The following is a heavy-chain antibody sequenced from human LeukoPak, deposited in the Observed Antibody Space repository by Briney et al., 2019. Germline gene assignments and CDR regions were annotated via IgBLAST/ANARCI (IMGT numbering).Heavy chain of an antibody. J-gene: IGHJ4*02. CDR2: ISSSSSTI. CDR3: ARDRGGSYSAIDY. Sequence: LSLTCTVSGGSISSYYWSWIRQPPGKGLEWVSFISSSSSTIYYADSVKGRFTISRDNAKNSLYLQMNSLRAEDTAVYYCARDRGGSYSAIDYWGQGTLVTVSS. D-gene: IGHD1-26*01. V-gene: IGHV3-11*04. CDR1: GGSISSYY.